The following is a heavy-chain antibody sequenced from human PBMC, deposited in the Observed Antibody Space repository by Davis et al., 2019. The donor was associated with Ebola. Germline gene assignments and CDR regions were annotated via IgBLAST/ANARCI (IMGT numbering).Heavy chain of an antibody. V-gene: IGHV3-30*07. J-gene: IGHJ5*02. Sequence: DSVKGRFTISRDNSKNTLYLQMNSLRAEDTAVYYCARGNRYCSGDTCANWFDPWGQGTLVTVSS. D-gene: IGHD2-15*01. CDR3: ARGNRYCSGDTCANWFDP.